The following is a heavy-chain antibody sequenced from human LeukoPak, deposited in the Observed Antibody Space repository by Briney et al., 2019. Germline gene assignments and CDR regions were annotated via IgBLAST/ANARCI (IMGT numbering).Heavy chain of an antibody. CDR3: ASFIAAAGFDY. Sequence: PGGSLRLSCAASGFTFSSYSMNWVRQAPGKGLEWVSSISSSSSYIYYADSVEGRFTISRDNAKNSLYLQMNSLRAEDTAVYYCASFIAAAGFDYWGQGTLVTVSS. CDR2: ISSSSSYI. J-gene: IGHJ4*02. V-gene: IGHV3-21*01. CDR1: GFTFSSYS. D-gene: IGHD6-13*01.